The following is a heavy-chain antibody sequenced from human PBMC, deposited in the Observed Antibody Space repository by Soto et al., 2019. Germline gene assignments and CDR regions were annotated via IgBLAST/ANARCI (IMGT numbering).Heavy chain of an antibody. CDR1: GGYVSSGSYY. J-gene: IGHJ5*02. CDR2: IYYSGST. Sequence: SETLSLTCPVSGGYVSSGSYYWSWIRQPPGKGLEWIGYIYYSGSTNYNPSLKSRVTISVDTSKNQFSLKLSSVTAADTAVYYCARRSLEGGAVDPWGQGTLVTVSS. CDR3: ARRSLEGGAVDP. D-gene: IGHD1-26*01. V-gene: IGHV4-61*01.